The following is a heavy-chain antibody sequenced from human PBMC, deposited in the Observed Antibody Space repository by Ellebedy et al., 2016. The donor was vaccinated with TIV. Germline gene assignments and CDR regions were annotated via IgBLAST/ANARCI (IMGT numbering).Heavy chain of an antibody. CDR1: GFTFSSHG. V-gene: IGHV3-74*01. CDR2: IDSDGHTT. J-gene: IGHJ4*02. Sequence: PGGSLRLSCAASGFTFSSHGMSWVRQAPGKGLEWVSRIDSDGHTTRYADLVEGRFTISRDNAKNTLYLQMNSLRAEDTALYYCARDGDHHVDLDNWGQGTLVTVSS. D-gene: IGHD5-12*01. CDR3: ARDGDHHVDLDN.